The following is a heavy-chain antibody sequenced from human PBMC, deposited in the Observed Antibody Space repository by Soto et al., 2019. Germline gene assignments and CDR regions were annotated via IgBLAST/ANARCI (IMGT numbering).Heavy chain of an antibody. J-gene: IGHJ6*02. Sequence: AAVKVSCKASGYTFTRYVIHWVRQAPGQRLEWMGWINAGNGNTKYSQNFQGRVTITRDTSASTAYMELRSLRSQDTAVYYCATSTIDTSTWKQYFYGMDVWGQGSTVTVSS. D-gene: IGHD6-13*01. CDR2: INAGNGNT. CDR1: GYTFTRYV. CDR3: ATSTIDTSTWKQYFYGMDV. V-gene: IGHV1-3*01.